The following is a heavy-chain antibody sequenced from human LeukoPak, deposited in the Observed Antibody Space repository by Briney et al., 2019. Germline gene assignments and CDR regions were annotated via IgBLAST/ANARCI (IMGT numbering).Heavy chain of an antibody. V-gene: IGHV3-48*01. J-gene: IGHJ3*02. D-gene: IGHD3-9*01. CDR2: IRRSSGPI. Sequence: PGGSLRLSCAASGFTFSSYSMNWVRQAPGKGLEWVSYIRRSSGPIYYADSVKGRFTISRDNSKNTLYLQMNSLRAEDTAVYYCARDYDILTGYPDAFDIWGQGTMATVSS. CDR3: ARDYDILTGYPDAFDI. CDR1: GFTFSSYS.